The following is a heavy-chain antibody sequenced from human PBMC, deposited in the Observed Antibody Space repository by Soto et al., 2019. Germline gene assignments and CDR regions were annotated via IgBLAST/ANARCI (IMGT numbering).Heavy chain of an antibody. J-gene: IGHJ6*02. CDR2: ISGLNGDT. CDR3: ARAESYTTSWYAMDV. Sequence: QVQLVQSGAEVKQPGASVKVSCKASGYSFRNYGFIWVRQAPGQGLEWMGWISGLNGDTNYARILQGRATMMTDTSTATVYMELRNLRSDDTAVYYCARAESYTTSWYAMDVWGQGTAVTV. CDR1: GYSFRNYG. V-gene: IGHV1-18*01. D-gene: IGHD2-2*02.